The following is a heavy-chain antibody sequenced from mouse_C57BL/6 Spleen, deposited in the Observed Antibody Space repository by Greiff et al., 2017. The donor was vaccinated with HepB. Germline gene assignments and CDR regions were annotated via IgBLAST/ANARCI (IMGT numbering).Heavy chain of an antibody. V-gene: IGHV5-4*01. CDR2: ISDGGSYT. CDR1: GFTFSSYA. CDR3: ARGGPTIVTTWYFDV. Sequence: EVQVVESGGGLVKPGGSLKLSCAASGFTFSSYAMSWVRQTPDKRLEWVATISDGGSYTYYPDNVKGRFTISRDNANNNLYLQMSHLKSEDTAMYYCARGGPTIVTTWYFDVWGTGTTVTVSS. J-gene: IGHJ1*03. D-gene: IGHD2-5*01.